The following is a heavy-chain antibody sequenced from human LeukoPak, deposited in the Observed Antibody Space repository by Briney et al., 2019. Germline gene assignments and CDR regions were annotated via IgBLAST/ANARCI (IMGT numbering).Heavy chain of an antibody. J-gene: IGHJ4*02. CDR3: ARLKYYYGSGSYYRSCWFDY. D-gene: IGHD3-10*01. Sequence: PSETLSLTCTVSGGSISSYYWSWIRQPPGKGLEWIGYIYYSGSTNYNPSLKSRVTISVDTSKNQFSLKLSSVTAADTAVYYCARLKYYYGSGSYYRSCWFDYWGQGTLVTVSS. CDR1: GGSISSYY. V-gene: IGHV4-59*12. CDR2: IYYSGST.